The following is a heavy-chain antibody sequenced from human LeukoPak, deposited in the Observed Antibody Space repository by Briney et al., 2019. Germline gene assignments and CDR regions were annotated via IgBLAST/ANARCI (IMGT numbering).Heavy chain of an antibody. Sequence: LRLSCAASGFTFSDYYMSWIRQPPGKGLEWIGYIYYSGSTYYNPSLKSRVTISVDTSKNQFSLKLSSVTAADTAVYYCARGQGVNWFDPWGQGTLVTVSS. V-gene: IGHV4-30-4*08. D-gene: IGHD3-16*01. CDR3: ARGQGVNWFDP. CDR2: IYYSGST. J-gene: IGHJ5*02. CDR1: GFTFSDYY.